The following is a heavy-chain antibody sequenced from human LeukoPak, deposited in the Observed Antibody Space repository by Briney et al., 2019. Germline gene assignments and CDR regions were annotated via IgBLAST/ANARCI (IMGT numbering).Heavy chain of an antibody. V-gene: IGHV1-2*02. CDR2: INPNSGGT. CDR1: GYTFTGYY. J-gene: IGHJ4*02. CDR3: ARLTSSGWFFDY. D-gene: IGHD6-19*01. Sequence: ASVKVSCKASGYTFTGYYMHWVRQAPGQGLEWMGWINPNSGGTNYAQKFQGRVTMTRDTSISTAYMELSRLRSDDTAVYYCARLTSSGWFFDYWDQGTLVTVSS.